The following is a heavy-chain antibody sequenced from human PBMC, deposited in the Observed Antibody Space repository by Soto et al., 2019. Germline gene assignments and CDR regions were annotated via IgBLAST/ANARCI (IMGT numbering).Heavy chain of an antibody. J-gene: IGHJ5*02. D-gene: IGHD3-3*01. CDR3: ARVHYDENWFDP. CDR2: IWYDGSNK. CDR1: GFTFSSYG. Sequence: QVQLVESGGGVVQPGRSLRLSCAAYGFTFSSYGMHWVRQAPGKGLEWVAVIWYDGSNKYYGDSVKGRFTISRDNSKNTLYLQMNSLRVEDTAVYYCARVHYDENWFDPWGQGNLVTVSS. V-gene: IGHV3-33*01.